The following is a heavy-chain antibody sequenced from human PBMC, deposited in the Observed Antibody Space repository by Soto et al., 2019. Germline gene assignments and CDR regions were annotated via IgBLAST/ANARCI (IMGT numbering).Heavy chain of an antibody. D-gene: IGHD1-26*01. CDR1: GFTFSSYA. V-gene: IGHV3-23*01. CDR2: ISGRGATT. J-gene: IGHJ4*02. Sequence: PGGSLRLSCSASGFTFSSYAMSWVRQAPGKGLEWVSVISGRGATTNYADCVKVRFTISRDTSKNTVYLQINSLKADDTAVYYCAKEWELEENYWGQGTLVTVSS. CDR3: AKEWELEENY.